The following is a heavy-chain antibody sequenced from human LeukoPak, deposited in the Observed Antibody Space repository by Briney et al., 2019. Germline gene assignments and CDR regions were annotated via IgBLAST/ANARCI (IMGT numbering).Heavy chain of an antibody. J-gene: IGHJ4*02. V-gene: IGHV1-2*02. CDR2: INPNSGGT. D-gene: IGHD3-22*01. Sequence: VSVKVSCKASGYTFTGYYIHWVRQAPGQGLEWMGWINPNSGGTNYAQKLQGRVTVTWDTSISTAYMDLSSLTSDDTAVYYCGRGRLPTIGVVNPSYYFDYWGQGTLVTVSS. CDR1: GYTFTGYY. CDR3: GRGRLPTIGVVNPSYYFDY.